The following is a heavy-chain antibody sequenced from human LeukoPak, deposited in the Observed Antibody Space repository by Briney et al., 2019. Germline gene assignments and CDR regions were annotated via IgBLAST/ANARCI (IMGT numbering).Heavy chain of an antibody. Sequence: GGSLRLSCAASGFTFSSYAMSWVRQAPGKGLEWVSAISVSGSSTYYADSVKGRFTISRDNSKNTLHLQMNSLRAEDTAVYYCAKLYYYDSSGYYSIEYFQHWGQGTLVTVSS. CDR2: ISVSGSST. CDR1: GFTFSSYA. D-gene: IGHD3-22*01. J-gene: IGHJ1*01. V-gene: IGHV3-23*01. CDR3: AKLYYYDSSGYYSIEYFQH.